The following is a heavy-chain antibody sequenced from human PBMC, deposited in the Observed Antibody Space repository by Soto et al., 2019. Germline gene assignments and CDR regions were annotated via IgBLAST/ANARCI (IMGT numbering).Heavy chain of an antibody. Sequence: ASVKVSCKVSGYTLNELSMYWVRQAPGKGLEWMGGFDPEDGETVYAQKFQGRVTMTEDTSTDTAYMELSSLRSEDTAVYYCATETQVGATFFDYWGQGTLVTVSS. J-gene: IGHJ4*02. CDR1: GYTLNELS. D-gene: IGHD1-26*01. V-gene: IGHV1-24*01. CDR2: FDPEDGET. CDR3: ATETQVGATFFDY.